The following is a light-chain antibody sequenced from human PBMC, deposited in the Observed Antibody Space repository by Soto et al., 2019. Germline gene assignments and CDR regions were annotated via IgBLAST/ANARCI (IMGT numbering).Light chain of an antibody. J-gene: IGLJ1*01. CDR2: EVN. CDR1: SSDVGNYNY. V-gene: IGLV2-8*01. CDR3: SSYAGSDNFEV. Sequence: QSVLTQPPSASGSPGQSVTISCTGTSSDVGNYNYVSWYQQHPGKAPKLMIYEVNKRPSGVPDRFSGSKSGNTASLTVSGLQAEDEADYYCSSYAGSDNFEVFGTGTKLTVL.